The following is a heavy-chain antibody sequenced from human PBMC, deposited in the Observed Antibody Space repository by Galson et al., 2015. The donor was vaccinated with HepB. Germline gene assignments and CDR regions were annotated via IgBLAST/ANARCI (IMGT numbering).Heavy chain of an antibody. J-gene: IGHJ6*03. D-gene: IGHD2-2*03. CDR1: GFTFTDYA. Sequence: SLRLSCAAFGFTFTDYAMSWVRQAPGKGLDWVSAVSGSGTSTYYADSVKGRFTVSRDNSRNTLYLQMNSLRAEDTALYYCARVQRVGSYYYYSMDVWGKGTTVTVSS. V-gene: IGHV3-23*01. CDR3: ARVQRVGSYYYYSMDV. CDR2: VSGSGTST.